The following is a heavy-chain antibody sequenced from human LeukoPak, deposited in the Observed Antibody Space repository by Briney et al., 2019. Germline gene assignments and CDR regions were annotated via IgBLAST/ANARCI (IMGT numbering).Heavy chain of an antibody. J-gene: IGHJ4*02. D-gene: IGHD6-19*01. CDR3: AKEWVAGTDY. V-gene: IGHV3-23*01. CDR2: ISGSGGST. CDR1: GFIFSTDP. Sequence: GGSLRLSCVAYGFIFSTDPMNWVRQAPGKGLEWVSAISGSGGSTYYADSVKGRFTISRDNSKNTLYLQMNSLRAEDTAVYYCAKEWVAGTDYWGQGTLVTVSS.